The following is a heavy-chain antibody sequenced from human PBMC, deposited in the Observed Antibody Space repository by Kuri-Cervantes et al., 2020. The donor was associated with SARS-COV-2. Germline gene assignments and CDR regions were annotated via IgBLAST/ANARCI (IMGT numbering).Heavy chain of an antibody. CDR1: GGSVSSSGYY. CDR2: IYNSGST. CDR3: VTSLPRSGWDGEDAFDI. J-gene: IGHJ3*02. Sequence: SETLSLTCTVSGGSVSSSGYYWTWIRQPPGKGLEWIGNIYNSGSTYYNPSLKSRVTISVDTSKKQFSLRLSSVTAADAAVYYCVTSLPRSGWDGEDAFDIWGQGTMVTVSS. V-gene: IGHV4-39*01. D-gene: IGHD6-19*01.